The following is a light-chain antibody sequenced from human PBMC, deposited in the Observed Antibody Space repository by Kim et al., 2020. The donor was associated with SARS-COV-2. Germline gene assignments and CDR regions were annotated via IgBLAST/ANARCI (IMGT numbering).Light chain of an antibody. CDR3: QAWDSSSEWV. CDR1: KLGDKF. Sequence: YELTQPPSVSVSPGQTATITCSGHKLGDKFAFWYQQRPGQSPRLVIYRDDQRPSGIPERFSGSNSEKTATLTITGTQALDEAVYYCQAWDSSSEWVFGG. V-gene: IGLV3-1*01. J-gene: IGLJ3*02. CDR2: RDD.